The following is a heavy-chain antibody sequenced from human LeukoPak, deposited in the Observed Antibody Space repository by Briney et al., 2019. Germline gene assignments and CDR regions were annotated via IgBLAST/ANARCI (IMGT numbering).Heavy chain of an antibody. CDR2: INHSGST. Sequence: SETLSLTCTVSGDSVRTNNYYWSWIRQPPGKGLEWIGEINHSGSTNYNPSLKSRVTISVDTSKNQFSLKLSSVTAADTAVYYCASGSGAWYKEFDYWGQGTLVTVSS. CDR3: ASGSGAWYKEFDY. V-gene: IGHV4-34*01. D-gene: IGHD1-14*01. J-gene: IGHJ4*02. CDR1: GDSVRTNNYY.